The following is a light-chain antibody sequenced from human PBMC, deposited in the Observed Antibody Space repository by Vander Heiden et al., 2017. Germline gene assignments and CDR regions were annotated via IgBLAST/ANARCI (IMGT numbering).Light chain of an antibody. Sequence: EIVLTQSPGTLSLSPGERASLSCRTSQSISSRDLDWYQHKPGQAPRLLISVASTRANGVPARFIASRSGTDFTLTSIRLEPEHFAAYSWQQYYSSLTFGGGTKVEL. CDR1: QSISSRD. CDR3: QQYYSSLT. V-gene: IGKV3-20*01. CDR2: VAS. J-gene: IGKJ4*01.